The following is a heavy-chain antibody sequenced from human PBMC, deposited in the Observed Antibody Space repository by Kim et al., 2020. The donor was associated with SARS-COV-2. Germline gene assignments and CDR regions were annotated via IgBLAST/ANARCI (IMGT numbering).Heavy chain of an antibody. CDR2: IIGSGTTI. CDR1: GFTFSSYE. CDR3: ARGPNYSPFDD. Sequence: GGSLRLSCTASGFTFSSYEMNWVRQAPGKGLEWVSYIIGSGTTIYYADSVRGRFTISRDNDKNSLFLQMNSLRAEDTAVYYCARGPNYSPFDDWGQGTL. V-gene: IGHV3-48*03. D-gene: IGHD4-4*01. J-gene: IGHJ4*02.